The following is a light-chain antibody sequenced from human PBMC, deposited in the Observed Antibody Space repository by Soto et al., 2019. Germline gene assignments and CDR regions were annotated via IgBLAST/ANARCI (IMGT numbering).Light chain of an antibody. CDR1: SSDVGGYNY. CDR3: CSYTTSNTSQLV. V-gene: IGLV2-14*01. J-gene: IGLJ1*01. Sequence: QSVLTQPASVSGSPGQSITISCTGTSSDVGGYNYVSWYQQHPGKAPKFMIYDVSNRPSGVSNRFSGSKSGNTASLTISGLQAEDEADYYGCSYTTSNTSQLVFGTGTKLTVL. CDR2: DVS.